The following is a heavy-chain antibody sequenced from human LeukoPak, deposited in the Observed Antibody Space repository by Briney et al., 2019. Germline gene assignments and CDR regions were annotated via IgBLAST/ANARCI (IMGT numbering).Heavy chain of an antibody. D-gene: IGHD3-10*01. J-gene: IGHJ4*02. CDR3: ARYQAPLLWFEELPNYFDY. CDR2: INHSGST. Sequence: NPSETLSLTCAVYGGSFSGYYWSWIRQPPGKGLEWIGEINHSGSTNYNPSLKSRVTISVDTSKNQFSLKLSSVTAADTAVYYCARYQAPLLWFEELPNYFDYWGQGTLVTVSS. CDR1: GGSFSGYY. V-gene: IGHV4-34*01.